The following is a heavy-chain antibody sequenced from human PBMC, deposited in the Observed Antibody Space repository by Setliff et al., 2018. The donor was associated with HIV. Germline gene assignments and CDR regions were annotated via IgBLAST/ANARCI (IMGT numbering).Heavy chain of an antibody. V-gene: IGHV4-39*07. D-gene: IGHD6-13*01. J-gene: IGHJ1*01. CDR1: GGSIKSSSYY. CDR2: IYYSGNT. Sequence: SETLSLTCTVSGGSIKSSSYYWGWIRQPPGKGLEWIGSIYYSGNTYYNPSLKSLVTISEDTSRNQFSLRLSSVTAADTAIYYCARVPTSSWYVTTQRTKEYFHHWGQGTLVTV. CDR3: ARVPTSSWYVTTQRTKEYFHH.